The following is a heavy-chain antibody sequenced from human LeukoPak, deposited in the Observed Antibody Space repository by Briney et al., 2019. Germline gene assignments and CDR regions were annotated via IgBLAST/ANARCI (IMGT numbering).Heavy chain of an antibody. CDR3: AIYVDTAMVFDY. D-gene: IGHD5-18*01. CDR1: GGSISSSSYY. CDR2: IYYSGST. J-gene: IGHJ4*02. Sequence: PSETLSLTCTVSGGSISSSSYYWGWIRQPPGKGLEWIGSIYYSGSTYYNPPLKSPVTISVDTSKNQFSLKLSSVTAADTAVYYCAIYVDTAMVFDYWGQGTLVTVSS. V-gene: IGHV4-39*01.